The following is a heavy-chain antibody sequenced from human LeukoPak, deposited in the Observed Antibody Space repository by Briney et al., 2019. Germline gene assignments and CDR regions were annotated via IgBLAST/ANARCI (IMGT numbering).Heavy chain of an antibody. CDR3: ARDRGIGVASTPDY. D-gene: IGHD6-19*01. CDR2: IKPNSGGT. J-gene: IGHJ4*02. V-gene: IGHV1-2*02. Sequence: ASVKVSCKASGYTFTGYYMHWVRQAPGQGLEWMGWIKPNSGGTNYAQKFQGRVTMTRDTSISTAYMELSRLRSDDTAVYYCARDRGIGVASTPDYWGQGTLVTVSS. CDR1: GYTFTGYY.